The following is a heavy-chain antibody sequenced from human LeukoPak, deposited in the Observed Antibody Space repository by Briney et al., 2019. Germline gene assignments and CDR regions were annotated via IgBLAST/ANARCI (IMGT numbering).Heavy chain of an antibody. J-gene: IGHJ4*02. CDR1: GFSFSTWS. Sequence: GGSLRLSCAASGFSFSTWSVNWVRQAPGKGLEWVSCISSSSRYIYYSDSVKGRFTISRDNSKNTLYLQMNSLRAEDTAVYFCAKKVPAYNPFDFWGQGTLVTVS. CDR3: AKKVPAYNPFDF. D-gene: IGHD2-21*02. CDR2: ISSSSRYI. V-gene: IGHV3-21*04.